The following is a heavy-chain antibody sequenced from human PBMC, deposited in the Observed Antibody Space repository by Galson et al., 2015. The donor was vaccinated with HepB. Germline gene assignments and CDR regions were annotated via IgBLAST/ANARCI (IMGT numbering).Heavy chain of an antibody. J-gene: IGHJ4*02. Sequence: SVKVSCKASGYTFTSYFMHWVRQAPGQGLEWMGMINPNSDSTRYAQKFQGRVTMTRDTSTSTVYMELSSLRSEDTAVFYCVRDNSGSYSGSFDHWGQGTLVTVSS. CDR3: VRDNSGSYSGSFDH. CDR2: INPNSDST. D-gene: IGHD1-26*01. V-gene: IGHV1-46*01. CDR1: GYTFTSYF.